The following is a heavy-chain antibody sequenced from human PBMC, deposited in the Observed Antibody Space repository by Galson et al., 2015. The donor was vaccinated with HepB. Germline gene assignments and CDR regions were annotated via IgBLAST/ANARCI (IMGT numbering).Heavy chain of an antibody. CDR3: AREDFWSGPAYYYGMDV. CDR1: GYTFTSYY. J-gene: IGHJ6*02. V-gene: IGHV1-46*01. Sequence: SVKVSCKASGYTFTSYYIHWVRQAPGQGLEWMGIINPSGGSTSYAQKFQGRVTMTRDTSTSTVYMELSSLRSEDTAVYYCAREDFWSGPAYYYGMDVWGQGTTVTVSS. CDR2: INPSGGST. D-gene: IGHD3-3*01.